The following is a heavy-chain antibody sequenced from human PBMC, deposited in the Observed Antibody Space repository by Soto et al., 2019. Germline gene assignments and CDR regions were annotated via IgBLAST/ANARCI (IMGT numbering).Heavy chain of an antibody. D-gene: IGHD2-2*01. CDR1: GFTFDDYA. J-gene: IGHJ6*03. CDR3: AKDAGFGVVVPAGYMDV. Sequence: GGSLRLSCAASGFTFDDYAMHWVRQAPGKGLEWVSGISWNSGSIGYADSVKGRFTISRDNAKNSLYLQMNSLRAVDTAFYYCAKDAGFGVVVPAGYMDVWGKGTTVTVSS. CDR2: ISWNSGSI. V-gene: IGHV3-9*01.